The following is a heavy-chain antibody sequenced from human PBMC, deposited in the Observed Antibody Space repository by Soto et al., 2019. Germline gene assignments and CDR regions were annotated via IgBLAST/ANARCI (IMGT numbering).Heavy chain of an antibody. V-gene: IGHV4-59*01. CDR1: GGSISSYY. CDR2: IYYSGST. CDR3: AREGPDTAWGAFDI. Sequence: SETLSLTCTVSGGSISSYYWSWIRQPPGKGLEWIGYIYYSGSTNYNPSLKSRVTISVDTSKNQFSLKLSSVTAADTAVYYCAREGPDTAWGAFDIWGQGTMVTVSS. J-gene: IGHJ3*02. D-gene: IGHD5-18*01.